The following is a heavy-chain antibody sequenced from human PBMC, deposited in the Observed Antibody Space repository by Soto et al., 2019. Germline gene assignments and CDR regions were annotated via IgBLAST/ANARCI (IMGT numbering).Heavy chain of an antibody. CDR2: INAGNGNT. CDR3: ARGDYYEIHDY. CDR1: GYTFTGYA. J-gene: IGHJ4*02. Sequence: QVQLVQSGAEVKKPGASVKVSCKASGYTFTGYAIHWVRQAPGQRLEWMGWINAGNGNTKYSQKFQGRVTITRDTSASTAYMELSSLRSEDTAVYYCARGDYYEIHDYWGQGNLVTVSS. D-gene: IGHD3-22*01. V-gene: IGHV1-3*01.